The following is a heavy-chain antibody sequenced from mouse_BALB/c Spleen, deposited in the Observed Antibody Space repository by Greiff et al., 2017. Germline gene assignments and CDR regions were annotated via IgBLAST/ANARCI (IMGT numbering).Heavy chain of an antibody. D-gene: IGHD3-3*01. CDR1: GFTFSSYT. Sequence: EVKLEESGGGLVQPGGSLKLSCAASGFTFSSYTMSWVRQTPGKRLEWVAYISNGGGSTYYPDTVKGRFTISRDNTKNTLYLQMSSLKSEDTAMYYCARRGHYYAMEYWGEGTSVTVSS. J-gene: IGHJ4*01. CDR2: ISNGGGST. V-gene: IGHV5-12-2*01. CDR3: ARRGHYYAMEY.